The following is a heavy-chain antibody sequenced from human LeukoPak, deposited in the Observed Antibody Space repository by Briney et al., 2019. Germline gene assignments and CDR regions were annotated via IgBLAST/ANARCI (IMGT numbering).Heavy chain of an antibody. V-gene: IGHV3-74*01. CDR3: STGSGHAFDS. D-gene: IGHD3-10*01. CDR2: INSDGSST. CDR1: VCIFRSYW. Sequence: GGAVRLTFPACVCIFRSYWMHGLGQVRGKGLVGVSRINSDGSSTSYAASVTSRFTISRDNAKNTLYVQMNSLRAEDTAVYYCSTGSGHAFDSGGRGTMVTVS. J-gene: IGHJ3*02.